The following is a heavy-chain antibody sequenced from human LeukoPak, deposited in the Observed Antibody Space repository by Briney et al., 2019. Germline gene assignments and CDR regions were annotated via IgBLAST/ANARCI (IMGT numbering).Heavy chain of an antibody. D-gene: IGHD3-16*02. CDR3: ARAMGYRTSDAFDI. CDR1: GFTFSSYS. CDR2: ISSSSSYI. J-gene: IGHJ3*02. Sequence: PGWSLRLSCAASGFTFSSYSMHWVRQAPGKGLEWVSSISSSSSYIYYADSVKGRFTISRDNAKNSVYLQMNSLRDEDTAVYYCARAMGYRTSDAFDIWGQGTMVTVSS. V-gene: IGHV3-21*01.